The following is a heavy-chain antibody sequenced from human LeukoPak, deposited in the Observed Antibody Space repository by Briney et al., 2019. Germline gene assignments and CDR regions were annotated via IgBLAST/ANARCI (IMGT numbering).Heavy chain of an antibody. CDR1: GGSFSGYY. D-gene: IGHD3-16*02. V-gene: IGHV4-34*01. CDR2: INHSGST. Sequence: SETLSLTCAVYGGSFSGYYWSWIRQPPGKGLEWIGEINHSGSTNYNPSLKSRVIISVDASKNQFFLKLSSVTAADTAVYYCARVDNYDYVWGSYRYWGQGTLVTVSS. CDR3: ARVDNYDYVWGSYRY. J-gene: IGHJ4*02.